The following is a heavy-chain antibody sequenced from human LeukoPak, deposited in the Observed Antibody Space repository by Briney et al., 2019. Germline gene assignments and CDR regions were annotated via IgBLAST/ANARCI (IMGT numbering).Heavy chain of an antibody. V-gene: IGHV3-9*03. J-gene: IGHJ4*02. Sequence: PGRSLRLSCAASGFTFDDYAMHWVRQAPGKGLEWVSGISWNSGSIGYADSVKGRFTISRDNAKNSLYLQMNSLRAEDMAVYYCAKGSVTVVTSTAIDYWGQGTLVTVSS. CDR3: AKGSVTVVTSTAIDY. D-gene: IGHD4-23*01. CDR2: ISWNSGSI. CDR1: GFTFDDYA.